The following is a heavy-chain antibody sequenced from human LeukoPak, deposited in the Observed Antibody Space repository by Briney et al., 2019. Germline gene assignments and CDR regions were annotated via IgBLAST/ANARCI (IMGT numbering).Heavy chain of an antibody. V-gene: IGHV3-21*01. CDR2: ISSSSTYI. D-gene: IGHD6-19*01. Sequence: GGSLRLSCAASGFTFSNYGMNWVRQAPGKGLEWVSSISSSSTYIYYADSVKGRFPIFRDNAKNSLYLQMNSLRAEDTAVYYCAKSSGWNYYYYYMDVWGKGTTVIASS. J-gene: IGHJ6*03. CDR3: AKSSGWNYYYYYMDV. CDR1: GFTFSNYG.